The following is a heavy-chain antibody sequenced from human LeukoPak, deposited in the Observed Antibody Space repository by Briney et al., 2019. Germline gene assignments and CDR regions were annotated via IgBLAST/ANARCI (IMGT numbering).Heavy chain of an antibody. D-gene: IGHD6-19*01. Sequence: GGSLRLSCAASGFSVSSFGMSWVRQAPGKGLEWISAISLNGETTWYADSVKGRFTISRDNSKNTPYLQLTSLRAEDTAVYYCAQGFSSGWYPYWGQGSLVSVSS. CDR3: AQGFSSGWYPY. J-gene: IGHJ4*02. V-gene: IGHV3-23*01. CDR1: GFSVSSFG. CDR2: ISLNGETT.